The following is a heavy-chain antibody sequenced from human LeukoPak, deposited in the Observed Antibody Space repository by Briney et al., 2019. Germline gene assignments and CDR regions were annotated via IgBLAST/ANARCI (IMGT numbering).Heavy chain of an antibody. Sequence: SETLSLTCAVYGGSFSGYYWSWIRQPPGKGLEWIGEINHSGSTNYNPSLKSRVTISVDTSKNQFSLKLSSVTAADTAVYYCARGRLYYDFWSGYLYYFDYWAREPWSPSPQ. D-gene: IGHD3-3*01. CDR3: ARGRLYYDFWSGYLYYFDY. J-gene: IGHJ4*02. CDR1: GGSFSGYY. V-gene: IGHV4-34*01. CDR2: INHSGST.